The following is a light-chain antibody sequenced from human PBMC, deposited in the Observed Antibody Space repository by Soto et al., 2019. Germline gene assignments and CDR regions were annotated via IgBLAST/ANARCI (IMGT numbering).Light chain of an antibody. CDR3: HSYDVSLRGPA. Sequence: QSVLTQPPSLTGAPGQRVTISCTGSRSNIGAGYDVHWYQHLPGTAPKVLIFDNSNRPSGVPDRFSGSKSGTSASLAITGLQAEDEAVYYCHSYDVSLRGPAFGGGTKVTVL. CDR2: DNS. J-gene: IGLJ2*01. CDR1: RSNIGAGYD. V-gene: IGLV1-40*01.